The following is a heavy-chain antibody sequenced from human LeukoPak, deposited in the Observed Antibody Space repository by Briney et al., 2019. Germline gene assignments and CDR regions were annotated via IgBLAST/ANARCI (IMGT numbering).Heavy chain of an antibody. Sequence: GGSLRLSYAASGFTFSSYEMNWVRQAPGKGLEWVSYISSSGSTIYYADSVKGRFTISRDNAKNSLYLQMNSLRAEDTAVYYCARAVDFWSGFDYWGQGTLVTVSS. J-gene: IGHJ4*02. D-gene: IGHD3-3*01. CDR2: ISSSGSTI. CDR1: GFTFSSYE. V-gene: IGHV3-48*03. CDR3: ARAVDFWSGFDY.